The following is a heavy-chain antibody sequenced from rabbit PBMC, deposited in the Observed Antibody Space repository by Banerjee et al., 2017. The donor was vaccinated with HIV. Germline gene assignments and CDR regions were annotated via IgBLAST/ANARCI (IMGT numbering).Heavy chain of an antibody. V-gene: IGHV1S29*01. CDR3: ARSNTYYGMDL. J-gene: IGHJ6*01. CDR2: ITYRGSA. CDR1: GFDFSSNA. Sequence: EESGGDLVKPGASLTLTCTASGFDFSSNAMNWVRQAPGKGLEYIGYITYRGSAYYASWVNGRFTISRENTQNTLYLQLNSLTAADTATYFCARSNTYYGMDLWGQGTLVTVS.